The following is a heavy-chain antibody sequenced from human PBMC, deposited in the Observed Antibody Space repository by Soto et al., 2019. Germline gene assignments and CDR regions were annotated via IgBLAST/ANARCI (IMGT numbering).Heavy chain of an antibody. Sequence: QVQLVESGGGVVQPGRSLRLSCAASGFTFSSYAMHWVRQAPGKGLEWVAVISYDGSNKYYADSVKGGFTISRDNSKNTLYLQINSLRADDTAMYYCARHKRDLRFLEWSYYFDYWGQGTLVTVSS. J-gene: IGHJ4*02. CDR2: ISYDGSNK. D-gene: IGHD3-3*01. CDR1: GFTFSSYA. V-gene: IGHV3-30-3*01. CDR3: ARHKRDLRFLEWSYYFDY.